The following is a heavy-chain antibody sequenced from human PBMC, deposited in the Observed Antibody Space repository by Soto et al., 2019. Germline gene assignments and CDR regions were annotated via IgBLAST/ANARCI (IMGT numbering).Heavy chain of an antibody. J-gene: IGHJ6*02. Sequence: QVQLVQSGAEVKKPGSSVRVSCKASGTIFSSYTISWVRQAPGQGLEWMGRIIPLLSETNSAQKFQGRVTLTADKSTNTAYMELKSRRLEDTAVYYCARGLGGRMDDWGQGTTVSVSS. D-gene: IGHD3-16*01. CDR3: ARGLGGRMDD. CDR1: GTIFSSYT. V-gene: IGHV1-69*08. CDR2: IIPLLSET.